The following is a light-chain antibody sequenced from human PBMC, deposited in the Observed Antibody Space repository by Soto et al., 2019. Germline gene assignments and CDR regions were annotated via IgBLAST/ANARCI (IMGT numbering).Light chain of an antibody. CDR3: SSYAGSNKI. Sequence: QSVLTQPPSASGSPGQSVTISCTGTSSDVGGYNYVSWYQQHPGKAPKLMIYEVTQRPSEVPDRFSGSKSGNTASLTVSGLQAEDEADYYCSSYAGSNKIFGGGTKLTVL. J-gene: IGLJ2*01. V-gene: IGLV2-8*01. CDR1: SSDVGGYNY. CDR2: EVT.